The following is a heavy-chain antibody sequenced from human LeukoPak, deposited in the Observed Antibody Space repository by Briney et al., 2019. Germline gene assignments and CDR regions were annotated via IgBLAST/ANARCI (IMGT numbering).Heavy chain of an antibody. CDR2: IWYDGSNK. V-gene: IGHV3-33*01. CDR1: GFTFSSYG. J-gene: IGHJ3*02. D-gene: IGHD3-10*01. Sequence: GGSLRLSCAASGFTFSSYGMHWVRQAPGKGLEWVAVIWYDGSNKYYADSVKGRFTISRDNSKNTLYLQMNSLGAEDTAVYYCARDFTVRGVIIGAFDIWGQGTMVTVSS. CDR3: ARDFTVRGVIIGAFDI.